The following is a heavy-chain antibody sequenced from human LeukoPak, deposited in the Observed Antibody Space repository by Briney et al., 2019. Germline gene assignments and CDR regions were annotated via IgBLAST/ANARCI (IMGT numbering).Heavy chain of an antibody. V-gene: IGHV3-33*01. CDR2: IWYDGSNK. Sequence: GGSLRHLRAVSGFTFSRYGMHWVGQAPGKGLEWMAVIWYDGSNKYYADSVKGRFTISRDNSKNTLYLQMNSLRAEDTAVYYCARDCPPPSEYNGKNVWGQATTVTVSS. CDR3: ARDCPPPSEYNGKNV. CDR1: GFTFSRYG. J-gene: IGHJ6*02.